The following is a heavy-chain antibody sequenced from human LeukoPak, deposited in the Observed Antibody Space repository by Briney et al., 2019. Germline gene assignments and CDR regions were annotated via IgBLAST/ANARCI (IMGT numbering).Heavy chain of an antibody. CDR3: ARAQEDSSSWPSFDY. CDR2: IIPIFGTA. D-gene: IGHD6-13*01. CDR1: GGTFSSYA. Sequence: ASVKVSCKASGGTFSSYAISWVRQAPGQGLEWMGGIIPIFGTANYAQKFQGRVTITTDESTSTAYMELSSLRSEDTAVYYCARAQEDSSSWPSFDYWGQGTLVTVSS. V-gene: IGHV1-69*05. J-gene: IGHJ4*02.